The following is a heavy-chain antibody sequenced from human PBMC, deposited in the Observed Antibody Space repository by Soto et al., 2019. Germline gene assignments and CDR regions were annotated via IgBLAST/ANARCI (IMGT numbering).Heavy chain of an antibody. Sequence: QVQLQQWGAGLLKPSETLSLTCAVYAGSFSDNYWSWIRQPPGKGLGWIGEINQSGSTNYNPSLKSRVTITVDTSKNQFSLKLSSVTAADTAVYYCARGLTYCSSTTCAETRFDPWGQGTLVTVSS. CDR2: INQSGST. CDR3: ARGLTYCSSTTCAETRFDP. CDR1: AGSFSDNY. J-gene: IGHJ5*02. D-gene: IGHD2-2*01. V-gene: IGHV4-34*01.